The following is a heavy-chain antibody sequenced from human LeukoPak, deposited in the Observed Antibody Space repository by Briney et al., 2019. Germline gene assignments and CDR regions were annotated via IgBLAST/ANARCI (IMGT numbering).Heavy chain of an antibody. CDR3: ARAGAVAGDWFDP. J-gene: IGHJ5*02. V-gene: IGHV4-59*11. CDR1: GGSISSHY. D-gene: IGHD6-19*01. Sequence: SETLSLTCTVSGGSISSHYWSWIRQPPGKGLEWIGYIYYSGSTNYNPSLKSRVTISVDTSKNQLSLKLSSVTAADTAVYYCARAGAVAGDWFDPWGQGTLVTVSS. CDR2: IYYSGST.